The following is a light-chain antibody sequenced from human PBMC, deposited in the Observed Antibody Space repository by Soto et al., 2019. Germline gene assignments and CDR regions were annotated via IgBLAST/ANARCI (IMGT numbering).Light chain of an antibody. CDR1: QSVSSK. J-gene: IGKJ1*01. CDR2: YVS. CDR3: QQYNNWPGT. V-gene: IGKV3-15*01. Sequence: EIVRTQSPATLSVSPGERATLSCRASQSVSSKLAWFQQKPGQAPSLLIYYVSTRATGIPARFSGSGSGTEFTLTISSLEYEDFAVYYCQQYNNWPGTFGQGTKVDIK.